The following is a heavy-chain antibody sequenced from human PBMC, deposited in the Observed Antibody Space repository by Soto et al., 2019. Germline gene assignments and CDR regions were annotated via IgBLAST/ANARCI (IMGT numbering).Heavy chain of an antibody. J-gene: IGHJ6*02. CDR3: AREGVAVTTPYGMDV. D-gene: IGHD4-17*01. Sequence: QVQLVQSGAEVKKPGASVKVSCKASGYTFTGYYMHWVRQAPGQGLELMGWINPNSGGTNYAQKFQGWVTMTRDTSISTAYMELSRLRSDDTAVYYCAREGVAVTTPYGMDVWGQGTTVTVSS. CDR2: INPNSGGT. V-gene: IGHV1-2*04. CDR1: GYTFTGYY.